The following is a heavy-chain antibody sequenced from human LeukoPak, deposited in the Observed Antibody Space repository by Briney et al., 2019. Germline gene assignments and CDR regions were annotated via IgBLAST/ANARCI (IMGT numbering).Heavy chain of an antibody. Sequence: SETLFLTCSVSGVSGGSFTSYSWTWIRQSAEKGLEWIGRVYTSGSTNFNPSLQSRVTMLLDASKNQFSLTLNSVTATDTAVYYCARALRGSTTYYFDYWGRGILVTVSS. J-gene: IGHJ4*02. CDR3: ARALRGSTTYYFDY. D-gene: IGHD1-26*01. CDR1: GGSFTSYS. V-gene: IGHV4-4*07. CDR2: VYTSGST.